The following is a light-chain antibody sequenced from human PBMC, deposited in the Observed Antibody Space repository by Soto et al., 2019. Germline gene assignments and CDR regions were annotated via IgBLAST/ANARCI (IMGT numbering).Light chain of an antibody. Sequence: IQMTQSPSTLSASVGDRVTITCRASQSISNWMAWYQQKPGKAPKLLIYKASNLESGVPSRFSGSGSGTEFTLTISSLQPDDFATYYCQQYNVYSFTFGGGTKVEIK. V-gene: IGKV1-5*03. CDR2: KAS. J-gene: IGKJ4*01. CDR3: QQYNVYSFT. CDR1: QSISNW.